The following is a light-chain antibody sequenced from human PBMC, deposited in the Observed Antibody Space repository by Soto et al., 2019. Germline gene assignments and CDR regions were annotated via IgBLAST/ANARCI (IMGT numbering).Light chain of an antibody. V-gene: IGKV1-5*03. J-gene: IGKJ2*01. CDR2: KAS. Sequence: DIQMTQSPSTLSASVGDRVTITCRASQSISNWLAWYQQKPGKAPKLLMYKASSLESGVPSRFSGRGSGTEFTLTISSLQPDDFATYYCQQYNSYPYTFGQGTKLEIK. CDR3: QQYNSYPYT. CDR1: QSISNW.